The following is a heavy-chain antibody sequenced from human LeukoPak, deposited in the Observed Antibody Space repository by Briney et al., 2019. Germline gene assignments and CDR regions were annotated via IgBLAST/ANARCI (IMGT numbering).Heavy chain of an antibody. V-gene: IGHV4-61*01. Sequence: PSETLSLTCTVSGGSVSSGSYYWSWIRQPPGKGLEWIGYIYYSGSTNYNPSLKSRVTISVDTSKNQFSLKLSSVTAADTAVYYCAGVNWNVSTDAFDIWGQGTMVTVSS. CDR2: IYYSGST. D-gene: IGHD1-1*01. J-gene: IGHJ3*02. CDR3: AGVNWNVSTDAFDI. CDR1: GGSVSSGSYY.